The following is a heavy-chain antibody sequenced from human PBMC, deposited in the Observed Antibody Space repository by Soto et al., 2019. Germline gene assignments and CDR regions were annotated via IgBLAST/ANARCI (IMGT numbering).Heavy chain of an antibody. CDR1: GFTFSSYA. D-gene: IGHD2-8*01. J-gene: IGHJ1*01. V-gene: IGHV3-30-3*01. CDR2: ISYDGSNK. Sequence: LRLSSAASGFTFSSYAMHWVRQAPGKGLEWVAVISYDGSNKYYADSVKGRFTISRDNSKNTLYLQMNSLRAEDTAVYYCARDRGYCANGVCYSAEYFQHWGQGTLVTVSS. CDR3: ARDRGYCANGVCYSAEYFQH.